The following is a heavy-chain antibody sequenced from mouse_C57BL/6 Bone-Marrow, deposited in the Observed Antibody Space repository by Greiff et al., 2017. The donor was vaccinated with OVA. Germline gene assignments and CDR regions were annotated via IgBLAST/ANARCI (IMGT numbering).Heavy chain of an antibody. Sequence: QVQLQQSGAELARPGASVKLTCKASGYTFTSYGISWVKQRTGQGLEWIGEIYPRSGNTYYNEQFKGKATLTADKSSSTAYMELRSLASEDSAVYFCARDGSSLVAYWGKGTLVTVSA. CDR1: GYTFTSYG. J-gene: IGHJ3*01. V-gene: IGHV1-81*01. D-gene: IGHD1-1*01. CDR2: IYPRSGNT. CDR3: ARDGSSLVAY.